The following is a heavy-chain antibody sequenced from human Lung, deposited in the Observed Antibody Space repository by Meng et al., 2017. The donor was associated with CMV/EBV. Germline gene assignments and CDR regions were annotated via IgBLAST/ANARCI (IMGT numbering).Heavy chain of an antibody. CDR1: GFTFSSSA. D-gene: IGHD6-13*01. CDR2: ITASGGST. V-gene: IGHV3-23*01. J-gene: IGHJ4*02. Sequence: GESLKISCAASGFTFSSSAMSWVRQAPGKGLEWVSAITASGGSTYHADSVRGRFTISRDNSKNTLYLQLNSLRVEDTAVYYCAKAFSSSWYREYYDYWGQETLVTVSS. CDR3: AKAFSSSWYREYYDY.